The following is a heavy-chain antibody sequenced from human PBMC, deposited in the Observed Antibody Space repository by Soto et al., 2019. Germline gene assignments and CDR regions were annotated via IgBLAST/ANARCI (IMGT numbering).Heavy chain of an antibody. Sequence: EVQLVESGGGLVKPGGSLRLSCAASGFTFTRYSMNWVRQALGKGLEWVSSSSSTTNYIYYGDSMKGRFTISRDNAKNSLYLEMNSLRAEDTAVYYYARESEDLTSNFDYWGQGTLVTVSS. J-gene: IGHJ4*02. V-gene: IGHV3-21*06. CDR2: SSSTTNYI. CDR3: ARESEDLTSNFDY. CDR1: GFTFTRYS.